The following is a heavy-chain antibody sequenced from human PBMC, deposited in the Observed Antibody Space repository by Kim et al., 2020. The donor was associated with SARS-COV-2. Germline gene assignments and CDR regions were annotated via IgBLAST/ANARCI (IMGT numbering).Heavy chain of an antibody. J-gene: IGHJ4*02. CDR1: GFTFSSYA. Sequence: GGSLRLSCAASGFTFSSYAMSWVRQAPGKGLEWVSAISGSGGSTYYADSVKGRFTISRDNSKNTLYLQMNSLRAEDTAVYYCAKDSRRVTMIVVAPQWGTPWGYWGQGTLVTVSP. V-gene: IGHV3-23*01. D-gene: IGHD3-22*01. CDR3: AKDSRRVTMIVVAPQWGTPWGY. CDR2: ISGSGGST.